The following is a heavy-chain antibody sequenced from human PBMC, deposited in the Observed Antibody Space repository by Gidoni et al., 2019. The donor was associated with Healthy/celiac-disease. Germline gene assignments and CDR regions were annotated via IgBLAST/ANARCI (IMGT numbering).Heavy chain of an antibody. D-gene: IGHD6-25*01. V-gene: IGHV3-49*04. Sequence: EVQLVASGGGLVQPGRSLSLSCTASGFTFGDYAMSWVRQDPGKGLEWVGFIRSKAYGGTTEYAASVKGRFTISRDDSKSIAYLQMNSLKTEDTAVYYCTREVAAEERGWFDPWGQGTLVTVSS. CDR3: TREVAAEERGWFDP. CDR2: IRSKAYGGTT. J-gene: IGHJ5*02. CDR1: GFTFGDYA.